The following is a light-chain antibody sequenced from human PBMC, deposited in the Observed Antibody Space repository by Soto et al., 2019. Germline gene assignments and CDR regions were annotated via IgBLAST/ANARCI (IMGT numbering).Light chain of an antibody. J-gene: IGLJ2*01. CDR2: EVS. CDR1: STDVGSYNL. Sequence: QSVLTQPASVSGSPGQSITISCTGISTDVGSYNLVSWYQHHPGKAPKLMIYEVSKRPSGVSNRFSCSNTGNPASLTMSGRQAEDEADYFCCSYAGSSTLIGGGTKLTVL. CDR3: CSYAGSSTL. V-gene: IGLV2-23*02.